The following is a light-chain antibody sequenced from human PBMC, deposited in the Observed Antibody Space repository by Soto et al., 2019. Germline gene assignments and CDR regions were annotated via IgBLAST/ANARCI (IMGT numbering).Light chain of an antibody. CDR2: KAS. V-gene: IGKV1-5*03. J-gene: IGKJ2*01. CDR1: HSISSW. Sequence: DIQMTQSPSTLSASVGDRVTITCRASHSISSWLAWYQQKPGKAPKLLIYKASSLESGVPSRFSGSGSGTEFTLTISSLQPDDFANYYCQQYNSWYTFGQGTKLEIK. CDR3: QQYNSWYT.